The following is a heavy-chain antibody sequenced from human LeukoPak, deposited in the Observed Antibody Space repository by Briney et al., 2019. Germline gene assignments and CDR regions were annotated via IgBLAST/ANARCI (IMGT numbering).Heavy chain of an antibody. CDR3: ARDVWTGVAVSDY. CDR2: IGVTGDT. Sequence: GGSLRLSCAASGFTFSKDDFHWVRQAPGKGLEWVAAIGVTGDTYYADSVKGRFTISRDNAKTSVYLQLNSLRADDTAVYYCARDVWTGVAVSDYWGQGTLVTVPS. CDR1: GFTFSKDD. V-gene: IGHV3-13*01. D-gene: IGHD6-19*01. J-gene: IGHJ4*02.